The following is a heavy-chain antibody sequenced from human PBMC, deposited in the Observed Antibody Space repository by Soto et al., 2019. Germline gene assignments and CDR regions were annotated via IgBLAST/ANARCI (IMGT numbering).Heavy chain of an antibody. V-gene: IGHV4-39*01. Sequence: SETLSLTCIVSGASISSRSSYWGWIRQPPGKGLEWVWTFYSGSTYNNPSLKSRVTISVDTSKNQFSLKLSSVAAEDTAIYYCATTRGIAVGGSFDHWGQGTLVTVSS. CDR1: GASISSRSSY. D-gene: IGHD6-13*01. CDR3: ATTRGIAVGGSFDH. J-gene: IGHJ5*02. CDR2: FYSGST.